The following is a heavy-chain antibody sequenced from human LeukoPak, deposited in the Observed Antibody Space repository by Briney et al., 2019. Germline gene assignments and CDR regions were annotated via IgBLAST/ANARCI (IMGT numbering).Heavy chain of an antibody. CDR1: GGSFSGYY. CDR3: ARDFSSSSTVYYYYYMDV. Sequence: SETLSLTCAVYGGSFSGYYWSWIRQPPGKGLEWIGEINHSGSTNYNPSLKSRVTISVDTSKNQFSLKLSSVTAADTAIYYCARDFSSSSTVYYYYYMDVWGKGTTVTVSS. J-gene: IGHJ6*03. CDR2: INHSGST. V-gene: IGHV4-34*01. D-gene: IGHD6-6*01.